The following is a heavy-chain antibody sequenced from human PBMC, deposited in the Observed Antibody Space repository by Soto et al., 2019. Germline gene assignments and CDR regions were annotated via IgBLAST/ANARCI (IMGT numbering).Heavy chain of an antibody. CDR2: IYHSGST. CDR1: GGSIGSGRYY. D-gene: IGHD2-21*02. Sequence: PSETLSLTCAVSGGSIGSGRYYWGWMRQPPGKGPEWIGSIYHSGSTYYNPSLESRVTISVDTSKNQFSLKLRSVTAADPAVYSCASRDRGNRACFDYWGQGTLVTVSS. CDR3: ASRDRGNRACFDY. V-gene: IGHV4-39*01. J-gene: IGHJ4*02.